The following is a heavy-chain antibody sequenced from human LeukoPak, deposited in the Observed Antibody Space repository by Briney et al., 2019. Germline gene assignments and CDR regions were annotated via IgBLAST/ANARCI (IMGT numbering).Heavy chain of an antibody. CDR1: GFSFNDYS. CDR2: ISSGNSYI. CDR3: VRDRTTVTLFDY. Sequence: PGRSLRLSCAASGFSFNDYSMKWVRQAPGKGLEWVSSISSGNSYIYYGDSVKGRFTISRDNAKNSLYLQMNSLRADDTAVYYCVRDRTTVTLFDYWGQGTLVTVSS. J-gene: IGHJ4*02. V-gene: IGHV3-21*01. D-gene: IGHD4-17*01.